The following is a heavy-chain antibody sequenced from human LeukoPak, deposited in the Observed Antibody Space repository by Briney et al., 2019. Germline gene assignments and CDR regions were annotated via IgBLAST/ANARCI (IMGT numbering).Heavy chain of an antibody. CDR1: GYTFTNFA. CDR3: ARGLLWFGELSTLGY. J-gene: IGHJ4*02. Sequence: GASVKVSCKPSGYTFTNFAIHWVRQAPGQRLEWMGWINAGNGNTKYSQNLQGRVTIAGDTSASTAYMELTSLRSEDTAVYYCARGLLWFGELSTLGYWGQGTLVTVSS. V-gene: IGHV1-3*01. D-gene: IGHD3-10*01. CDR2: INAGNGNT.